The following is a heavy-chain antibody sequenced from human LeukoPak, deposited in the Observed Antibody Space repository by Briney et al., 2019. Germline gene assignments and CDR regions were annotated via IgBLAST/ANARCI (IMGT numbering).Heavy chain of an antibody. CDR3: ARSAGSGFHLDS. Sequence: GGSLRLSCAASGFTFNDYYMTWIRQAPGKGLEWVSYMSSSGSTIYYADSVKGRFTISRDNAKNSLYLQMNSLRAEDTAVYYCARSAGSGFHLDSWGQGTLVTVSS. J-gene: IGHJ4*02. V-gene: IGHV3-11*04. CDR2: MSSSGSTI. CDR1: GFTFNDYY.